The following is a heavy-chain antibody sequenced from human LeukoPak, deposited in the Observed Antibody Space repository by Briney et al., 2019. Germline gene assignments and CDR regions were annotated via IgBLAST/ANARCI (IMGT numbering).Heavy chain of an antibody. CDR3: ARHTGGDSSGYNDY. J-gene: IGHJ4*02. CDR2: IYHSGST. Sequence: PSETLSLTCTVSGVSISSSDYYWGWIRQPPGKGLEWIGSIYHSGSTYYYPSLESRVTISVDTSKNQFSLKLSSVTAADTAVYYCARHTGGDSSGYNDYWGQGTLVTVSS. D-gene: IGHD3-22*01. V-gene: IGHV4-39*07. CDR1: GVSISSSDYY.